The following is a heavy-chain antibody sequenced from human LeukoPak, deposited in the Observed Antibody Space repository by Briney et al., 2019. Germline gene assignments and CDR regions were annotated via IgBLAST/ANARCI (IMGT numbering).Heavy chain of an antibody. D-gene: IGHD6-13*01. CDR1: GFTFSTYS. J-gene: IGHJ4*02. CDR2: ISSSSSTI. CDR3: AKDLTGIAAAGVDY. V-gene: IGHV3-48*04. Sequence: GGSLRLSRAASGFTFSTYSMNWVRQAPGKGLEWVSYISSSSSTIYYADSVKGRFTISRDNAKNSLYLQMNSLRAEDTALYYCAKDLTGIAAAGVDYWGQGTLVTVSS.